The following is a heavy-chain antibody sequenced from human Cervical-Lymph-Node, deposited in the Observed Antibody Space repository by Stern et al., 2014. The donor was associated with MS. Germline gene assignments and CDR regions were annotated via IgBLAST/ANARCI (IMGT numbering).Heavy chain of an antibody. CDR2: VDPEDGET. CDR3: ATGGKPYVWGSYRQGPFDY. Sequence: VQLVQSGAEVKKPGATVKISCKVSGYTFTDYYMHWVQQAPGKGLEWMGLVDPEDGETIYAEKFQGRVTITADTSTDTAYMELSSLRSEDTAVYYCATGGKPYVWGSYRQGPFDYWGQGTLVTVSS. V-gene: IGHV1-69-2*01. D-gene: IGHD3-16*02. CDR1: GYTFTDYY. J-gene: IGHJ4*02.